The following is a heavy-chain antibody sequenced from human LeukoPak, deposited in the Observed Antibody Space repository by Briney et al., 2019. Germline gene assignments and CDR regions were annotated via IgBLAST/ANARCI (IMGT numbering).Heavy chain of an antibody. CDR2: ISGSGGST. Sequence: LPGGSLRLSCAASGFTFSSYAMSWVRQAPGKGPEWVSAISGSGGSTYYADSVKGRFTISRDNSKNTLYLQMNSLRAEDTAVYYCAKSSPRTSWFDPWGQGTLVTVSS. CDR3: AKSSPRTSWFDP. CDR1: GFTFSSYA. J-gene: IGHJ5*02. V-gene: IGHV3-23*01. D-gene: IGHD1-1*01.